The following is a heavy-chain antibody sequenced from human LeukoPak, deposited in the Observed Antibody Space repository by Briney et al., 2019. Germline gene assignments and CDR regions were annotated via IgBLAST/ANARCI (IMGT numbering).Heavy chain of an antibody. J-gene: IGHJ3*02. V-gene: IGHV1-2*02. CDR2: INPNSGGT. CDR1: GYTFTGYY. D-gene: IGHD2-2*01. CDR3: ARGIGYCSSTSCPQAGAFDI. Sequence: ASVKVSCKASGYTFTGYYMHWVRQAPGQGLEWMEWINPNSGGTNYAQKFQGRVTMTRDTSISTAYMELSRLRSDDTAVYYCARGIGYCSSTSCPQAGAFDIWGQGTMVTVSS.